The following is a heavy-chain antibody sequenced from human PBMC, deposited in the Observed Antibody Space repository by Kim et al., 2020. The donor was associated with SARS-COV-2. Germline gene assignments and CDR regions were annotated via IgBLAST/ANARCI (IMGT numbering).Heavy chain of an antibody. Sequence: GGSLRLSCVASGLTLSDHYMDWVRQAPGKGLEWVGRSRNKAARYTTEFAASVKGRFTISRDDSKNSLYLQMNSLKTEDTAVYYCARGSPPFDYWGQGTLVTVSS. J-gene: IGHJ4*02. CDR3: ARGSPPFDY. V-gene: IGHV3-72*01. CDR1: GLTLSDHY. CDR2: SRNKAARYTT.